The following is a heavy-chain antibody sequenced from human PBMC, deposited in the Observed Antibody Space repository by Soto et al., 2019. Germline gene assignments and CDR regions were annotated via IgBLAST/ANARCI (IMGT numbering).Heavy chain of an antibody. Sequence: SETLSLTCTVSGGSISSYYWSWIRQPPGKGLEWIGYIYYSGSTNYNPYLKSRVNISVDTYKNQISLKLSSVTAADTAVYFFARMVRTTVYSNWFDPWGQGTLVTVSS. CDR1: GGSISSYY. D-gene: IGHD4-17*01. CDR3: ARMVRTTVYSNWFDP. V-gene: IGHV4-59*08. CDR2: IYYSGST. J-gene: IGHJ5*02.